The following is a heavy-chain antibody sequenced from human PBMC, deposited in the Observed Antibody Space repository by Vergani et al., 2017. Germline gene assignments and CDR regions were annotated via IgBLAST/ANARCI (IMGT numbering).Heavy chain of an antibody. CDR2: IKSKTDGGTT. Sequence: EVQLVESGGGLVQPGGSLRLSCAASRFTFNDAWMTWVRQAPGKGLEWVGRIKSKTDGGTTDYAAPVKGRFTISRDDSKNTLYLQMNSLKTEDTAAYYCNTDFEGGYWGQGTLVTVSS. CDR3: NTDFEGGY. V-gene: IGHV3-15*01. CDR1: RFTFNDAW. D-gene: IGHD3-16*01. J-gene: IGHJ4*02.